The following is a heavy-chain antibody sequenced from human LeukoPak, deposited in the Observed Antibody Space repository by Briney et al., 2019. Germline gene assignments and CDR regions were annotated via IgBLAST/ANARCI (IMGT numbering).Heavy chain of an antibody. CDR3: ARGSRGYSYG. J-gene: IGHJ4*02. Sequence: GSLRLSCAASGFTFSSYWMSWVRQPPGKGLEWIGEISHSGSTNYNPSLKSRVTISVDKSKNQCSLKLSSVTAADTAVYYCARGSRGYSYGWGQGTLVTVSS. CDR2: ISHSGST. D-gene: IGHD5-18*01. V-gene: IGHV4-4*02. CDR1: GFTFSSYW.